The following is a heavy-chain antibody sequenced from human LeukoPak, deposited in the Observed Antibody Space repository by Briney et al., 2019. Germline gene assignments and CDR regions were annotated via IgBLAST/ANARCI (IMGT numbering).Heavy chain of an antibody. D-gene: IGHD1-14*01. CDR3: ARQTTGNAFDI. CDR2: IYYSGST. CDR1: GGSISSYY. V-gene: IGHV4-59*01. J-gene: IGHJ3*02. Sequence: SQTLSLTCTVSGGSISSYYWSWIRQPPGKGLEWIGYIYYSGSTNYNPSLKSRVTISVDTSKNQFSLKLSSVTAADTAVYYCARQTTGNAFDIWGQGTMFTVSS.